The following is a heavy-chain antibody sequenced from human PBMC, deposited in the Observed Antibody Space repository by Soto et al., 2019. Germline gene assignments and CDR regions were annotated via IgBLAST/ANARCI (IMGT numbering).Heavy chain of an antibody. CDR3: AGSGYYPNYFDY. D-gene: IGHD3-22*01. CDR1: GESFSGYI. CDR2: IYHSGST. Sequence: SETLSLTCAVYGESFSGYIWTWIRQTPGKGLQWIGYIYHSGSTYYNPSLKSRLTISVDRSKNQFSLKLSSVTTADTAVYYCAGSGYYPNYFDYWGQGTLVTVSS. J-gene: IGHJ4*02. V-gene: IGHV4-34*01.